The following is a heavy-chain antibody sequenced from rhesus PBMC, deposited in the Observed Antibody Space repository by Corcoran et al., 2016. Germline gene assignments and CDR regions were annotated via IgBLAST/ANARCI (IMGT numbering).Heavy chain of an antibody. J-gene: IGHJ4*01. Sequence: QVQLQESGPGLVKPSETLSLTCAVSGGSTSDGYWWNWLRPPPGKGLEWIGYIYGGSTSTNYNPSLKSRVSISKDTSKNQFSLKVSSVTVADTAVYYCARKIAGATISTFDYWGQGVLVTVSS. D-gene: IGHD1-14*01. CDR2: IYGGSTST. CDR3: ARKIAGATISTFDY. CDR1: GGSTSDGYW. V-gene: IGHV4S10*01.